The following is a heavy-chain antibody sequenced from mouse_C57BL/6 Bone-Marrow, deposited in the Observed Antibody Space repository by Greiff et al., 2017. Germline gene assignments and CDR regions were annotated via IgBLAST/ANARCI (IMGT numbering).Heavy chain of an antibody. V-gene: IGHV1-55*01. CDR1: GYTFTSYW. J-gene: IGHJ2*01. CDR3: AGTTVVATSYYFDD. CDR2: IYPGSGST. Sequence: QVQLQQPGAELVKPGASVKMSCKASGYTFTSYWITWVKQRPGQGLEWIGDIYPGSGSTNYNEKFKSKATLTVDTSSSTAYMQLSSLTSEDSAVYYCAGTTVVATSYYFDDWGQGTTLTVSS. D-gene: IGHD1-1*01.